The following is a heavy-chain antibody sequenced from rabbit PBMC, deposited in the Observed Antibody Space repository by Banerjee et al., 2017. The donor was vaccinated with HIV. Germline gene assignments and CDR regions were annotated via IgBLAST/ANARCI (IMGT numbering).Heavy chain of an antibody. CDR2: IYNGDGRT. V-gene: IGHV1S47*01. CDR1: GFDFSRYW. D-gene: IGHD4-1*01. CDR3: ARRYTSDWAFNL. Sequence: QAQLQATGGALLHPGGSLTPSCKASGFDFSRYWLRCVRQAPGKGLEWIGCIYNGDGRTSYASWVNGRFTISSDNAQNTVDLQMNSLTAVDRATYFCARRYTSDWAFNLWGPGTLVTVS. J-gene: IGHJ4*01.